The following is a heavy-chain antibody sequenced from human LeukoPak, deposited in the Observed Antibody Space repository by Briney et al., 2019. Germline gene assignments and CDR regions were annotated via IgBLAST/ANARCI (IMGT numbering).Heavy chain of an antibody. J-gene: IGHJ6*02. CDR1: GGSISSYY. CDR2: THYSGST. V-gene: IGHV4-59*01. CDR3: ARGGSYFYAMDV. Sequence: SETLSLTCNASGGSISSYYWSWIRQTPGKGLDWIGHTHYSGSTNYKPSLKSRVTISLDASKDQVSLKLSSVTAADTAVYYCARGGSYFYAMDVWGHGTTVTVSS.